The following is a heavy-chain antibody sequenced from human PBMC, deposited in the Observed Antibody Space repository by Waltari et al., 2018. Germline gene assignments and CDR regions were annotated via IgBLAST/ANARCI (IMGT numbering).Heavy chain of an antibody. D-gene: IGHD2-2*02. CDR1: GGSISSYY. V-gene: IGHV4-4*07. CDR3: AREYQLLYEYYYYGMDV. Sequence: QVQLQESGPGLVKPSETLSLTCTVSGGSISSYYWSWIRQPAGKGLEWIGRIYTSGSTNYNPSLKSRVTMSVDTSKNQFALKLSSVTAADTAVYYCAREYQLLYEYYYYGMDVWGQGTTVTVSS. CDR2: IYTSGST. J-gene: IGHJ6*02.